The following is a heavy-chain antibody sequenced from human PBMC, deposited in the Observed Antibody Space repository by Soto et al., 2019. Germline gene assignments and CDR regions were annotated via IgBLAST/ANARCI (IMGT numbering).Heavy chain of an antibody. J-gene: IGHJ4*02. CDR1: GECITTYG. D-gene: IGHD4-17*01. CDR2: ISTYSTNT. V-gene: IGHV1-18*04. Sequence: VEVSCPACGECITTYGISCVRQEPGKGLEWMGWISTYSTNTNYAPKFQGRLLLTADTSTTTAHMELRSLRPDDTAVYDGARWAGRVRDYGGPFDDWGQGSLVTVSS. CDR3: ARWAGRVRDYGGPFDD.